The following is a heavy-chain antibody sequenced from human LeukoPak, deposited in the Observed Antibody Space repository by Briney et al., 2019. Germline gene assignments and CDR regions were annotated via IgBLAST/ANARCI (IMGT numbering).Heavy chain of an antibody. Sequence: PGGSLRLSCAASGFTVSSNYMSWVRQAPGKGLEWVSVIYSGGSTYYADSVKGRFTISRDNSKNTLYLQMNSLRAEDTAVYYCARDRSTMVRGVTDYYFDYWGQGTLVTVSS. D-gene: IGHD3-10*01. CDR1: GFTVSSNY. CDR2: IYSGGST. J-gene: IGHJ4*02. CDR3: ARDRSTMVRGVTDYYFDY. V-gene: IGHV3-66*01.